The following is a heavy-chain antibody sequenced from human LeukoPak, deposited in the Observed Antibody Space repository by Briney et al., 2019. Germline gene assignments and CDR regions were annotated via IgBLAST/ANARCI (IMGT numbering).Heavy chain of an antibody. J-gene: IGHJ4*02. CDR3: AKGLWYYYDSSGYVDY. Sequence: GGSLRLSCAASGFTFSSYGMSWVRQAPGKGLEWVSAISGRSGSTYYADSVKGRFTISRDNSKNTLYLQMNSLRAEDTAVYYCAKGLWYYYDSSGYVDYWGQGTLVTVSS. D-gene: IGHD3-22*01. V-gene: IGHV3-23*01. CDR1: GFTFSSYG. CDR2: ISGRSGST.